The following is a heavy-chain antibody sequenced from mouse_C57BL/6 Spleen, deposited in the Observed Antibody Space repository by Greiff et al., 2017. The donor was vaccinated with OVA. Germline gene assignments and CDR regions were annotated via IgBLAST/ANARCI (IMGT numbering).Heavy chain of an antibody. Sequence: VQLQQPGAELVKPGASVKMSCKASGYTFTSYWITWVKQRPGQGLEWIGDIYPGSGSTNYNEKFKSKATLTVDTASSTAYMQLRSLTSEDSAVYYCASHYYGSSYWYFDVWGTGTTVTVSS. CDR2: IYPGSGST. J-gene: IGHJ1*03. CDR1: GYTFTSYW. CDR3: ASHYYGSSYWYFDV. V-gene: IGHV1-55*01. D-gene: IGHD1-1*01.